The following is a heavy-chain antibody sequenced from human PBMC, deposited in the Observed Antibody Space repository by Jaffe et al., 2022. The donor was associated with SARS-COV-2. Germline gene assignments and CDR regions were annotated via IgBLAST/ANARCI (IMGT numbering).Heavy chain of an antibody. J-gene: IGHJ6*03. V-gene: IGHV3-23*04. Sequence: EVQLVESGGGLVQPGESVRLSCAASGFTFNTFALSWVRQAPGKGLEWVSIISGSGSHTYTPDSVKGRFTISRDNSKNTLYLQMNNLSAEDSAVYYCARGSLYYYYYMDVWGKGTTVTVSS. CDR3: ARGSLYYYYYMDV. CDR2: ISGSGSHT. CDR1: GFTFNTFA.